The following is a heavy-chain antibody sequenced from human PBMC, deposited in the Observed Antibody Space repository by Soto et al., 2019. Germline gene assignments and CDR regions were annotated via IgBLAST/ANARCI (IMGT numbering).Heavy chain of an antibody. CDR3: AKGGIYDWNRVLSD. CDR2: ISGSGGST. CDR1: GFTFSSYA. J-gene: IGHJ4*02. V-gene: IGHV3-23*01. Sequence: EVQLLESGGGLVQPGGSLRLSCAASGFTFSSYAMSWVRQAPGKGLEWVSAISGSGGSTYYADSVKGRFTISRDNFKNTLYVQMNSLRGEDTAIYYCAKGGIYDWNRVLSDWGQGTLVTVSS. D-gene: IGHD1-20*01.